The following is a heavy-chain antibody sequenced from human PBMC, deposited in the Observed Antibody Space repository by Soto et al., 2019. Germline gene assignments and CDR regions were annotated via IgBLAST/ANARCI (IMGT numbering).Heavy chain of an antibody. CDR3: ARGDIIVVPAAAGHYYFMDV. Sequence: QVQLVQSGAEVKKPGASVKVSCKASGYTFTNYYLHLVRQAPGQGLEWMGIINPNVGSTNYAQNFQGRVTMTRDTSTSTVYMELSSLRSEDTAVFYCARGDIIVVPAAAGHYYFMDVWGEGTTVTVSS. J-gene: IGHJ6*03. CDR1: GYTFTNYY. V-gene: IGHV1-46*03. D-gene: IGHD2-2*01. CDR2: INPNVGST.